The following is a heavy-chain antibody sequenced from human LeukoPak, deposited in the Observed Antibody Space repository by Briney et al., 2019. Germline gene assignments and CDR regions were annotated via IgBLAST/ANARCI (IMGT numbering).Heavy chain of an antibody. V-gene: IGHV2-5*01. D-gene: IGHD5-18*01. CDR2: IYWNDDK. J-gene: IGHJ4*02. CDR1: GFSLSTSGVG. Sequence: SGPTLVNPTQTLTLTCTFSGFSLSTSGVGVGWIRQPPGKALEWLALIYWNDDKRYSPSLKSRLTITKDTSKNQVVLTMTNMDPVDTATYYCAHRHGYRIQLWPDYFDYWGQGTLVTVSS. CDR3: AHRHGYRIQLWPDYFDY.